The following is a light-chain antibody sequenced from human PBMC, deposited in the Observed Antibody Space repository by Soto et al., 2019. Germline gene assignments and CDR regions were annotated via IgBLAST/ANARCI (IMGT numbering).Light chain of an antibody. CDR1: SSDVGAYDY. J-gene: IGLJ1*01. CDR3: SSYTSSSIPYV. CDR2: EVS. V-gene: IGLV2-14*01. Sequence: QSALTQPASVSGSPGQSITISCSGTSSDVGAYDYVSWYQHHPGKAPKLMIYEVSNRPSGVSNRFSGSKSGNTASLTISGLQAEDEADYYCSSYTSSSIPYVFGTGTKLTVL.